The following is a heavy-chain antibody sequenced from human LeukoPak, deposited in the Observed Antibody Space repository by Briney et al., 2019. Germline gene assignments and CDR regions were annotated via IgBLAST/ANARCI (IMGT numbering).Heavy chain of an antibody. CDR3: ARHPVFRSSSGFDY. D-gene: IGHD6-6*01. J-gene: IGHJ4*02. CDR2: INHSGST. CDR1: GGAFSGYY. Sequence: SETLSLTCAVYGGAFSGYYWSWIRQPPGKGLEWIGEINHSGSTNYNPSLKSRVTISVDTSKNQFSLKLSSVTAADTAVYYCARHPVFRSSSGFDYWGQGTLVTVSS. V-gene: IGHV4-34*01.